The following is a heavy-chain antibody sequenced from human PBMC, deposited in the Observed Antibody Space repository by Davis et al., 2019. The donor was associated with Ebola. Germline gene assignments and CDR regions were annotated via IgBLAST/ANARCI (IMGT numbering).Heavy chain of an antibody. CDR1: GGSITSYY. D-gene: IGHD6-6*01. CDR2: VDYSGST. J-gene: IGHJ5*02. CDR3: ARYSSSPRGRWFDP. V-gene: IGHV4-59*12. Sequence: MPGGSLRLSCTIYGGSITSYYCSWIRQSPGKGLEWIGYVDYSGSTNYNPSLKSRVTISVDTSKNQFSLKLSSVTAADTAVYYCARYSSSPRGRWFDPWGQGTLVTVSS.